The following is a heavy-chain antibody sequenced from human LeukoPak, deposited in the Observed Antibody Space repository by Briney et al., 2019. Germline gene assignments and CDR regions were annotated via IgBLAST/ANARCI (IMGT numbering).Heavy chain of an antibody. V-gene: IGHV1-69*06. J-gene: IGHJ5*02. D-gene: IGHD3-10*01. CDR1: GGTFSSYA. CDR3: ARAKGRNAKVHPNWFDP. Sequence: ASVKVSCKASGGTFSSYAISWVRQAPGQGLEWMGGIIPIFGTANYAQKFQGRVTITADKSTSTAYMELSSLRSEDTAVYYCARAKGRNAKVHPNWFDPWGQGTLVTVSS. CDR2: IIPIFGTA.